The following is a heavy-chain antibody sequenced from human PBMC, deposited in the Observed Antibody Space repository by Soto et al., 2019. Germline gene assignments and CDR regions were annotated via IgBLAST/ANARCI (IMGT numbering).Heavy chain of an antibody. J-gene: IGHJ5*02. CDR3: ARDSPYSSSSYRWFDP. D-gene: IGHD6-6*01. V-gene: IGHV1-18*01. Sequence: ASVKVSCKASGYTFTSYGISWVRQAPGQGLEWMGWISAYNGNTNYAQKLQGRVTMTTDTSTSTAYMELRSLRSDDTAVYYCARDSPYSSSSYRWFDPWGQGXLVTVYS. CDR2: ISAYNGNT. CDR1: GYTFTSYG.